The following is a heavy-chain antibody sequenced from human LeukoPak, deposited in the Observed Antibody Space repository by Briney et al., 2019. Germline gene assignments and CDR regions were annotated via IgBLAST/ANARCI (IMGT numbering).Heavy chain of an antibody. J-gene: IGHJ4*02. CDR2: IRGSGDRT. CDR3: AKDRGPTVILFKFDY. Sequence: GGSLRLSCAASGFTFSSYAMSWVRQAPGKGLEWVSAIRGSGDRTHYADSVKGRFTISRDNSKNTLYLQMNSLRAEDTAVYYCAKDRGPTVILFKFDYWGQGTLVTVSS. V-gene: IGHV3-23*01. CDR1: GFTFSSYA. D-gene: IGHD4-17*01.